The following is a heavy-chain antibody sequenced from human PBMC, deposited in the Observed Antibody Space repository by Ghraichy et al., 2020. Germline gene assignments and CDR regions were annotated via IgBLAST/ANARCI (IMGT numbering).Heavy chain of an antibody. V-gene: IGHV3-23*01. CDR2: IVGSGANT. CDR3: VKDPPTTVTTTDY. J-gene: IGHJ4*02. CDR1: GSPFSNYV. Sequence: GSLRLSCTASGSPFSNYVMNWVRQAPGKGLEWVSGIVGSGANTYYADSVMGRFTISRDNSKNTLYLQMNSLRADDTAVYYCVKDPPTTVTTTDYWGQGTLVTVSS. D-gene: IGHD4-17*01.